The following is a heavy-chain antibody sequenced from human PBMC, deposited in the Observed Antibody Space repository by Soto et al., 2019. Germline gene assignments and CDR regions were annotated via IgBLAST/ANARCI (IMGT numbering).Heavy chain of an antibody. CDR2: IYYSGST. V-gene: IGHV4-59*01. CDR3: ARIQRSGDFWSRGGMDV. D-gene: IGHD3-3*01. J-gene: IGHJ6*02. CDR1: GGSTSSYY. Sequence: PSETLSLTCTVSGGSTSSYYWSWIRQPPGKGLEWIGYIYYSGSTNYNPSLKSRVTISVDTSKNQFSLKLSSVTAADTAVYYCARIQRSGDFWSRGGMDVWGQGTTVTVS.